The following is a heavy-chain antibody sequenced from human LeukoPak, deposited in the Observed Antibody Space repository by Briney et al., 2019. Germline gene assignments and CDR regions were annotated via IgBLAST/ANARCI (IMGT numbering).Heavy chain of an antibody. CDR1: GFTFSSYS. CDR2: IYSGGST. Sequence: GGSLRLSCAASGFTFSSYSMSWVRQAPGKGLEWVSFIYSGGSTYYADSVKGRFTISRDNSKNTLYLQMNSLRADDTAVYYCARRAGAYSHPYDYWGQGTLVTVSS. CDR3: ARRAGAYSHPYDY. V-gene: IGHV3-53*01. D-gene: IGHD4/OR15-4a*01. J-gene: IGHJ4*02.